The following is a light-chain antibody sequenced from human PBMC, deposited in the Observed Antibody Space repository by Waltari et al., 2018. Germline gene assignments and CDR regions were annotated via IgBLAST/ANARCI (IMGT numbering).Light chain of an antibody. V-gene: IGKV1-39*01. J-gene: IGKJ3*01. CDR3: QHGFGTPFT. Sequence: DIQMTQSPSSLSASVGDRVTITCRPSKNVNNYLNWYQQKPGKAPKLLIYKASTLHTGVPSRFSGSGSGTDYTFTISSLQSEDVATYYCQHGFGTPFTFGPGTKVDIK. CDR1: KNVNNY. CDR2: KAS.